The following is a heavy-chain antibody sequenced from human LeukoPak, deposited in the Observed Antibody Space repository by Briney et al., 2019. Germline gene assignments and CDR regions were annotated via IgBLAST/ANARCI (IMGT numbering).Heavy chain of an antibody. Sequence: SETLSLTCTVSGGSISGYYWSWIRQPPGKGLEWIGYIYYSGSTSYNPSLKSRVTISVDTSKNQFSLKLSSVTAADTAVYYCARQAGGDPYYYYGMDVWGQGTTVTVSS. V-gene: IGHV4-59*08. CDR3: ARQAGGDPYYYYGMDV. J-gene: IGHJ6*02. D-gene: IGHD2-21*02. CDR2: IYYSGST. CDR1: GGSISGYY.